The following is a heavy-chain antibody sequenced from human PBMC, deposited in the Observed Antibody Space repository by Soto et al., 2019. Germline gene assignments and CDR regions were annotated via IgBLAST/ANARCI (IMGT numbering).Heavy chain of an antibody. Sequence: QVQLVESGGGVVQPGRSLRLSCAASGFTFSSYAMHWVRQAPGKGLEWVAVISYDGSNKYYADSVKGRFTISRDNSKNTLYLQMNSLRAEDTAVYYCARDRVVVIDFIGWFDPWGQGTLVTVSS. CDR1: GFTFSSYA. V-gene: IGHV3-30-3*01. J-gene: IGHJ5*02. CDR3: ARDRVVVIDFIGWFDP. D-gene: IGHD3-22*01. CDR2: ISYDGSNK.